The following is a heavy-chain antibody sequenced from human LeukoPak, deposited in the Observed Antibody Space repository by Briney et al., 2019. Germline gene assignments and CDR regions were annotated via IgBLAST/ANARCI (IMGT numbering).Heavy chain of an antibody. CDR1: GYTFTSYD. V-gene: IGHV1-8*01. CDR2: MNPNSGNT. Sequence: ALVKVSCKASGYTFTSYDINWVRQATGQGLEWMGWMNPNSGNTGYAQKFQGRVTMTRNTSISTAYMELSSLRSEDTAVYYCARGIAAEEGFDYWGQGTLVTVSS. CDR3: ARGIAAEEGFDY. J-gene: IGHJ4*02. D-gene: IGHD6-13*01.